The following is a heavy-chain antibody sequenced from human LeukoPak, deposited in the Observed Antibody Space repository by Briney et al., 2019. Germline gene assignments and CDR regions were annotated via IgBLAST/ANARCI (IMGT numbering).Heavy chain of an antibody. J-gene: IGHJ4*02. Sequence: GGSLRLSCAASGFSFSSYSMNWVRQAPGKGLEWVSSISSSSSYVYYADSVKGRFTISRDNSKNSLYLQMSSLRAEDAALYYCAREGDFWSGYYSVWGQGTLVTVSS. D-gene: IGHD3-3*01. CDR3: AREGDFWSGYYSV. CDR2: ISSSSSYV. V-gene: IGHV3-21*01. CDR1: GFSFSSYS.